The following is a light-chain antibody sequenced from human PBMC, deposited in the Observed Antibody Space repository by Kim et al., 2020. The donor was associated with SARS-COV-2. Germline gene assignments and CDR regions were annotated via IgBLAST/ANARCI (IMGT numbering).Light chain of an antibody. CDR2: LAS. V-gene: IGLV3-1*01. CDR3: QAWDSSPVV. J-gene: IGLJ2*01. Sequence: SYELTQPPSVSVSPGQTASITCSGDKLGDKYACWYQQKPGQSPVLVISLASKRPSGIPERFSGSNSGNTATLTISGTQPMYAVVYSFQAWDSSPVVFGG. CDR1: KLGDKY.